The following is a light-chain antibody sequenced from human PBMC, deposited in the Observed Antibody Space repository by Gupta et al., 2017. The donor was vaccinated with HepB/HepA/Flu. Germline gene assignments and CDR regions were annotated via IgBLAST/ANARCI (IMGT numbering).Light chain of an antibody. V-gene: IGLV2-14*03. CDR1: STDVGAKNF. J-gene: IGLJ1*01. CDR2: DVF. CDR3: KAYATTYTYV. Sequence: QSVLSHPAPVSVAPAQSVTISFTLTSTDVGAKNFVSWYQQHPAKAPKLIIYDVFNRPSGVSNRFSGSKSGKTASLTISGLQAEDEADYYCKAYATTYTYVFGTGTKVTVL.